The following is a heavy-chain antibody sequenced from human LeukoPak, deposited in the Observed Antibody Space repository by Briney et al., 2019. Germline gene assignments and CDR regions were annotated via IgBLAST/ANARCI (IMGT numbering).Heavy chain of an antibody. Sequence: PGGSLRLSCAASGFTFDDYTLHWVRQAPGEGLEWVSLISWDGGSTYYADSVKGRFTISRDNSKNSLYLQMNSLRTEGTALYYCAKISRRNSELDYWSQGTLVTVSS. J-gene: IGHJ4*02. CDR3: AKISRRNSELDY. D-gene: IGHD1-7*01. CDR1: GFTFDDYT. V-gene: IGHV3-43*01. CDR2: ISWDGGST.